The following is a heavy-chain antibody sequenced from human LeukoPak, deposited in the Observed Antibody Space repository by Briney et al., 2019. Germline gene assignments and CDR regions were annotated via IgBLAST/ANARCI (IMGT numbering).Heavy chain of an antibody. D-gene: IGHD2/OR15-2a*01. Sequence: PSETLSLTCTVPGGSLSSYYWSWIRQPPGTGLEWIGYIYYSGSTNYNPSLKSRVTISVDTSKNQFSLKLSSVTAAGTAVYYCARATSMGSVGYFDYWGQGTLVTVSS. CDR1: GGSLSSYY. CDR2: IYYSGST. V-gene: IGHV4-59*01. J-gene: IGHJ4*02. CDR3: ARATSMGSVGYFDY.